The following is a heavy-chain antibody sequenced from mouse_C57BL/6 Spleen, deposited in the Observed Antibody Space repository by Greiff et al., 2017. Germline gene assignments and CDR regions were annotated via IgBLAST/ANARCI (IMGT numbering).Heavy chain of an antibody. CDR3: ARPSNDAMDY. V-gene: IGHV5-6*02. CDR1: GFTFSSYG. CDR2: ISSGGSYT. J-gene: IGHJ4*01. D-gene: IGHD2-5*01. Sequence: DVKLVESGGDLVKPGGSLKLSCAASGFTFSSYGMSWVRQTPDKRLEWVATISSGGSYTYYPDSVKGRFTISRDNAKNTLYLQMSSLKSEDTAMYYCARPSNDAMDYWGQGTSVTVSS.